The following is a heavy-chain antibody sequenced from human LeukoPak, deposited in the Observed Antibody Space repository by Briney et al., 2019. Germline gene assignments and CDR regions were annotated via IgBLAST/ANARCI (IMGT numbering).Heavy chain of an antibody. CDR3: TTMTVVPTDY. D-gene: IGHD2-2*01. CDR2: TKGNTDGGTT. V-gene: IGHV3-15*01. J-gene: IGHJ4*02. CDR1: GFTFINAW. Sequence: PGGSLRLSCAASGFTFINAWMSWVRQAPGKGLEWVGRTKGNTDGGTTDYAAPVKGRFSISRDDSKNTLYLQMNSLKTEDTAVYYCTTMTVVPTDYWGQGTLVTVSS.